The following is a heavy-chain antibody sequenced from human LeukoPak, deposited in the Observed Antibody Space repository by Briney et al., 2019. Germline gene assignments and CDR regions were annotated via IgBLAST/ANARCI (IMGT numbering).Heavy chain of an antibody. CDR3: AKDHYGDYGPFDN. Sequence: QPGRSLRLSCAASGFNFNSHGMHWVRRAPGKGLEWVALILSDGSYTYYADSVKGRFTISRDNSKNTLSLQMNSVRPDDTAVYYCAKDHYGDYGPFDNWGQGTMVTVSS. CDR1: GFNFNSHG. V-gene: IGHV3-30*18. J-gene: IGHJ3*02. CDR2: ILSDGSYT. D-gene: IGHD4-17*01.